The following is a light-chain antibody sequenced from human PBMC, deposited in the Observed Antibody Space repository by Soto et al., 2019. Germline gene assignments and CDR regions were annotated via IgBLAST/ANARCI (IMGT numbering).Light chain of an antibody. V-gene: IGLV1-51*01. CDR3: GTWDSSLSVVV. Sequence: QSVLTQPPSVSAAPGQKVTISCSGSSSNIGNNYISWYQQLPGTAPKLVIYDNINRPSGIPDRFSGSKSGTSATLGITGLQTGDDADYYCGTWDSSLSVVVFGTGTQLTV. CDR1: SSNIGNNY. CDR2: DNI. J-gene: IGLJ1*01.